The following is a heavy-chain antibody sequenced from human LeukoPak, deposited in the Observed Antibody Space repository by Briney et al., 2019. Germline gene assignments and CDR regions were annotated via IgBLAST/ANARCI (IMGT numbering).Heavy chain of an antibody. CDR1: GGSFSGYY. D-gene: IGHD3-16*01. J-gene: IGHJ4*02. V-gene: IGHV4-34*01. CDR2: INHSGST. Sequence: SETLSLTCAVYGGSFSGYYWSWIRQPPGKGLEWIGEINHSGSTNYNPSLKSRVTMSVDTSKNQFSLKLSSVTAADTAVYYCARGSPGGQYWGQGTLVTVSS. CDR3: ARGSPGGQY.